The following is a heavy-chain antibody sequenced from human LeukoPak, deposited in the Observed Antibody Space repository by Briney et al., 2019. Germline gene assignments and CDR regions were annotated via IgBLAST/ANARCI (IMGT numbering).Heavy chain of an antibody. J-gene: IGHJ5*02. CDR3: AFRGPYKDSSQWNRFDP. CDR2: IIPIFGTA. V-gene: IGHV1-69*13. CDR1: GYTLTELS. Sequence: ASVKVSCKVSGYTLTELSIHWVRQAPGQGLEWMGGIIPIFGTANYAQKFQGRVTITADESTSTAYMELSSLRSEDTAVYYCAFRGPYKDSSQWNRFDPWGQGTLVTVSS. D-gene: IGHD5-18*01.